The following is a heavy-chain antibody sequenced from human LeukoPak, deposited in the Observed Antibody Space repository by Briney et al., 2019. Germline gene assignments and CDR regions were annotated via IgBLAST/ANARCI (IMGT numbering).Heavy chain of an antibody. D-gene: IGHD3-10*01. CDR1: GFTFSSYG. J-gene: IGHJ4*02. CDR2: ISGSGGST. CDR3: AKSSNYYGSGSFDY. Sequence: PGGSLRLSCAASGFTFSSYGMSWVRQAPGKGLEWVSAISGSGGSTYYADSVKGRFTISRDNSKNTLYLQMNSLRAEDTAVYYCAKSSNYYGSGSFDYWGQGTLVTVSS. V-gene: IGHV3-23*01.